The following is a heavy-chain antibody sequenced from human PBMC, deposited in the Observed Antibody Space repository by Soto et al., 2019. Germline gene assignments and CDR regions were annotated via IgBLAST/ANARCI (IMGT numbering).Heavy chain of an antibody. Sequence: QVQLVESGGGVVHPGTSLRLSCAASGFTFSTHGMHWVRQAPGKGPEWVAVISQDGSKKYYVESVEGRFSISRDNSKSIVNLKMNTVRTEDTAVYYCAKDKGPYYDFWSGQRWFDPWGQGTLVTVSS. CDR2: ISQDGSKK. D-gene: IGHD3-3*01. CDR3: AKDKGPYYDFWSGQRWFDP. J-gene: IGHJ5*02. CDR1: GFTFSTHG. V-gene: IGHV3-30*18.